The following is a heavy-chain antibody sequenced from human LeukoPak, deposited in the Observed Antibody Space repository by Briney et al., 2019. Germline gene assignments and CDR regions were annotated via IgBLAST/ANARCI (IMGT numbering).Heavy chain of an antibody. CDR3: ARVVAPYSSSLVADY. Sequence: ASVKVSCKASGYTFTSYYMHWVRQAPGQGLEWMEIINPSGGSTSYAQKFQGRVTMTRDTSTSTVYMELSSLRSEDTAVYYCARVVAPYSSSLVADYWGQGTLVTVSS. D-gene: IGHD6-13*01. J-gene: IGHJ4*02. V-gene: IGHV1-46*01. CDR2: INPSGGST. CDR1: GYTFTSYY.